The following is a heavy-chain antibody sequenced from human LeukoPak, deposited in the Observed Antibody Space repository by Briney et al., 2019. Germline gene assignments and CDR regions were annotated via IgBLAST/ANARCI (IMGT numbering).Heavy chain of an antibody. CDR2: ISYDGSNE. D-gene: IGHD1-26*01. CDR3: VTELSGSFPT. CDR1: GFTFSSYV. J-gene: IGHJ4*02. V-gene: IGHV3-30*04. Sequence: PGGSLRLSCAASGFTFSSYVMHWVRQAPGKGLEWVAIISYDGSNEYYADSVKGRFTISRDNSKNTLYLQMNSLKNEDTAVYYCVTELSGSFPTWGQGTLVTVSS.